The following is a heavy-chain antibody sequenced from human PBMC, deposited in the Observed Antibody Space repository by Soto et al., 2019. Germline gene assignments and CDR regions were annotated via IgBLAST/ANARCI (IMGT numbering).Heavy chain of an antibody. V-gene: IGHV3-23*01. D-gene: IGHD1-26*01. J-gene: IGHJ1*01. CDR2: ISGSGDST. CDR1: GFTFSSYA. CDR3: AKDRSGSYYATEYFQH. Sequence: GGSLRLSCAASGFTFSSYAMNWVRQAPGKGLEWVSVISGSGDSTYYADSVKGRFTISRDNSKNTLYLQMNSLRAEDTAVYYCAKDRSGSYYATEYFQHWGQGTLVTVSS.